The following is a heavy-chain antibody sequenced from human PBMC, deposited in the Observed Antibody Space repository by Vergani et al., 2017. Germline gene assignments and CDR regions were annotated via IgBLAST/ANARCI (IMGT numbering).Heavy chain of an antibody. CDR3: ATKSCGTPGCQIGYFRE. D-gene: IGHD1-1*01. J-gene: IGHJ1*01. V-gene: IGHV3-30*03. CDR1: GFTSSYYG. Sequence: QVHLVESGGGVVQPGRSLRLSCVVSGFTSSYYGMHWVRQAPGKGLEWVAVISYDGTQKYYADSVKGRFTNSRDNSKSTLYLQMNSLRTGDTAVYYCATKSCGTPGCQIGYFREWGQGTLVTVSS. CDR2: ISYDGTQK.